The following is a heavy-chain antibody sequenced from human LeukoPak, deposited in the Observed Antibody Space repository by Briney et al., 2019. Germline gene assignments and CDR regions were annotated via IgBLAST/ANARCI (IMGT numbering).Heavy chain of an antibody. CDR1: GFTFSSYA. D-gene: IGHD3-10*01. CDR3: AGSRFGELLPYFDY. V-gene: IGHV3-30-3*01. CDR2: ISYDGSNK. Sequence: GRSLRLSCAASGFTFSSYAMHWVRQAPGKGLEWVAVISYDGSNKYYADSVKGRFTISRDNSKNTLYLQMNSLRAEDTAVYYCAGSRFGELLPYFDYWGQGTLVTVSS. J-gene: IGHJ4*02.